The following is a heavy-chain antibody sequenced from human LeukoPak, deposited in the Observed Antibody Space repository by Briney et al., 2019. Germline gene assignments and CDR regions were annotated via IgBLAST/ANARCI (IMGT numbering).Heavy chain of an antibody. Sequence: SETLSLTCTVSGGSISSSSYYWSWIRQPAGKGLEWIGRIYTSGSTNYNPSLKSRVTMSVDTSKNQFSLKLSSVTAADTAVYYCARELRFLEWFRPDAFDIWGQGTMVTVSS. CDR3: ARELRFLEWFRPDAFDI. CDR2: IYTSGST. D-gene: IGHD3-3*01. J-gene: IGHJ3*02. V-gene: IGHV4-61*02. CDR1: GGSISSSSYY.